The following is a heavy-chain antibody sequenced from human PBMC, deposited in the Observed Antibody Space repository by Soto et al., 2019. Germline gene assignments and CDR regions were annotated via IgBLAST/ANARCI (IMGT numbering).Heavy chain of an antibody. CDR2: VTYNGDNT. CDR3: ARYIRGPTVFYFDF. D-gene: IGHD3-3*02. Sequence: EVQLLESGGGLVQPGGSLSLSCAASGFTFRSYAMTWVRQAPGKGLEWVSVVTYNGDNTYYAESVKGRFTISRDNSREKVDLQMNSLTAEDTAVYYCARYIRGPTVFYFDFWGPGVLVTVSS. V-gene: IGHV3-23*01. CDR1: GFTFRSYA. J-gene: IGHJ4*02.